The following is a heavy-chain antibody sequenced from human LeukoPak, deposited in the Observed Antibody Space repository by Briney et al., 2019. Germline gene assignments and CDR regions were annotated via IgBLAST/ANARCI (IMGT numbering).Heavy chain of an antibody. V-gene: IGHV4-59*08. CDR2: IFYTGTT. D-gene: IGHD4-23*01. CDR3: PRQHGGHYLDF. CDR1: GVSISYNY. Sequence: PSETLSLTCTVSGVSISYNYWSWIRQPPGKGLEGIGQIFYTGTTEDYPSLKRRVSMSLDTSQPQFSLRLSSVPAGDTAVYYCPRQHGGHYLDFWAQGTLVTVSS. J-gene: IGHJ4*02.